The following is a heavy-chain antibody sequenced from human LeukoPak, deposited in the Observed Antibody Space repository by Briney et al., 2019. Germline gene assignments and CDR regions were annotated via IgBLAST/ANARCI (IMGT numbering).Heavy chain of an antibody. CDR2: INHSGST. D-gene: IGHD1-14*01. V-gene: IGHV4-4*02. J-gene: IGHJ4*02. CDR3: ARGTSDSPGIDY. CDR1: GGSISSGNW. Sequence: SETLSLTCAVSGGSISSGNWWSWVRQPPGKGLEWIGEINHSGSTNYNPSLKSRVTISVDTSKNQFSLKLSSVTAADTAVYYCARGTSDSPGIDYLGQGTLVTVSS.